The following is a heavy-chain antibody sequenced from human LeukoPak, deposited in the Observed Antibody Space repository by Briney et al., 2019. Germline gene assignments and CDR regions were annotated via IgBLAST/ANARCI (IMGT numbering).Heavy chain of an antibody. J-gene: IGHJ6*02. CDR2: IIPIFGTA. D-gene: IGHD3-22*01. CDR3: ARVSLGSSGYYTHYYYGMDV. V-gene: IGHV1-69*13. Sequence: ASVKVSCKASGYIFINYYIHWVRQAPGQGLEWMGGIIPIFGTANYAQKFQGRVTITADESTSTAYMELSSLRSEDTAVYYCARVSLGSSGYYTHYYYGMDVWGQGTTVTVS. CDR1: GYIFINYY.